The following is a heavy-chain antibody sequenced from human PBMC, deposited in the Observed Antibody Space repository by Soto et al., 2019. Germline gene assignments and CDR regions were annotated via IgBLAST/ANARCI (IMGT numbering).Heavy chain of an antibody. V-gene: IGHV4-39*01. D-gene: IGHD3-3*01. CDR1: GGSISSSSYY. CDR3: ARHNRYDFLSGYYTGSDY. Sequence: LQLQESGPGLVKPSETLSLTCTVSGGSISSSSYYWGWIRQPPGKGLEWIGSIYYSGNTYYNPSLKSRVTISVDTSKNQFSLKLSSVTAADTAVYYCARHNRYDFLSGYYTGSDYWGQGTLVTVSS. J-gene: IGHJ4*02. CDR2: IYYSGNT.